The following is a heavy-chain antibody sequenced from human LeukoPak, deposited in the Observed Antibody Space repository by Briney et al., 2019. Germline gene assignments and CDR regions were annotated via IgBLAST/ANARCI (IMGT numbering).Heavy chain of an antibody. CDR1: GFTFSSYW. Sequence: GGSLRLSCAASGFTFSSYWMHWVRQAPEKGLVWVSRINSDGSSISYADSVKGRFTISRDNAKNTLYLQMNSLRAEDTAVYYCARGYCSGGSCYLLLFDVWGRGTMVTVSS. CDR3: ARGYCSGGSCYLLLFDV. CDR2: INSDGSSI. D-gene: IGHD2-15*01. J-gene: IGHJ3*01. V-gene: IGHV3-74*01.